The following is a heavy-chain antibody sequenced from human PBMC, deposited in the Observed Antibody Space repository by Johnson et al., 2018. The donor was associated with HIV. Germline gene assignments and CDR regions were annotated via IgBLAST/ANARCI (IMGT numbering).Heavy chain of an antibody. D-gene: IGHD4-11*01. V-gene: IGHV3-33*08. CDR2: IWFDGSIQ. CDR1: GFTVSSNY. CDR3: ARRSIRSDGFDI. Sequence: QVQLVESGGGLVQPGGSLRLSCAASGFTVSSNYMSWVRQAPGRGLEWVAVIWFDGSIQYYADSVKGRFTISSDNSKNTLYLQMNSLRAGDTAVYYCARRSIRSDGFDIWGQGTMVTVSS. J-gene: IGHJ3*02.